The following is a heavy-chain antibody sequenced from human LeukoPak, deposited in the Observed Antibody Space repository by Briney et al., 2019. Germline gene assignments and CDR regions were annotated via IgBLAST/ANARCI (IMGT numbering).Heavy chain of an antibody. D-gene: IGHD2-2*01. CDR1: GFTFSSYA. CDR3: ARGEEYQLLEVLDY. CDR2: ISYDGSNK. Sequence: GGSLRLSCAASGFTFSSYAMHWVRQAPGKGLEWVAVISYDGSNKYYADSVKGRFTISRDNSKNTLYLQMNSLRAEDTAVYYCARGEEYQLLEVLDYWGQGTLVTVSS. V-gene: IGHV3-30-3*01. J-gene: IGHJ4*02.